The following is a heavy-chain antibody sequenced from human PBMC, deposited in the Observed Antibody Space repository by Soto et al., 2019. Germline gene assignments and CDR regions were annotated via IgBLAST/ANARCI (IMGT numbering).Heavy chain of an antibody. D-gene: IGHD3-22*01. CDR2: ISYDGSNK. CDR1: GFTFSSYG. Sequence: GGSLRLSCAASGFTFSSYGMHWVRQAPGKGLEWVAVISYDGSNKYYADSVKGRFTISRDNSKNTLYLQMNSLRAEDTAVYYCAKDHYTMIVVVTSDLGYYFDYWGQGTLVTVSS. CDR3: AKDHYTMIVVVTSDLGYYFDY. V-gene: IGHV3-30*18. J-gene: IGHJ4*02.